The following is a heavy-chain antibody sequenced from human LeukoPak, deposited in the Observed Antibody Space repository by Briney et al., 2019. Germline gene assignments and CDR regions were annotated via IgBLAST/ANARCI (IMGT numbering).Heavy chain of an antibody. CDR1: GFTFDDYA. V-gene: IGHV3-43D*04. CDR2: ITWDGVKT. D-gene: IGHD1-26*01. CDR3: AKSRALGSYAPVDY. J-gene: IGHJ4*02. Sequence: PGGSLRLSCAASGFTFDDYAIHWVRQAPEKGLEWLSLITWDGVKTYYADSVKGRFTISRDNSKNFVYLQMNSLRREDNGLYYCAKSRALGSYAPVDYWGRGTLVTVSS.